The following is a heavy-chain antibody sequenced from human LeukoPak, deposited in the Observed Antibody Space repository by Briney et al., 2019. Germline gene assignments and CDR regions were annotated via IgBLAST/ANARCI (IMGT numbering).Heavy chain of an antibody. CDR1: GFTVSSNY. J-gene: IGHJ6*02. V-gene: IGHV3-53*01. CDR3: ARGTQYCSGGSCTLRQIGMDV. Sequence: GGSLRLSCAASGFTVSSNYMSWVRQAPGKGLEWVSVIYSGGSTYYADSVKGRFTISRDNSKNTLYLQMNSLRAEDTAVYYCARGTQYCSGGSCTLRQIGMDVWGQGTTVTVSS. CDR2: IYSGGST. D-gene: IGHD2-15*01.